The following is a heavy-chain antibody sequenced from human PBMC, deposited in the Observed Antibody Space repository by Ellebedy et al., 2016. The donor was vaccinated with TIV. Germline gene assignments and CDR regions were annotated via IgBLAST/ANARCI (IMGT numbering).Heavy chain of an antibody. CDR2: ISDKGDTT. CDR3: AKARGSSVIDYNYFGMDV. J-gene: IGHJ6*02. CDR1: GFTFSAYA. V-gene: IGHV3-23*01. Sequence: GGSLRLSXAASGFTFSAYAMIWVRQAPGKGLEWVSGISDKGDTTYYADSVKGRFTISRDNSKSTLYLQMNSLRAEDTAVYYCAKARGSSVIDYNYFGMDVWGHGTTVTVSS. D-gene: IGHD2-21*01.